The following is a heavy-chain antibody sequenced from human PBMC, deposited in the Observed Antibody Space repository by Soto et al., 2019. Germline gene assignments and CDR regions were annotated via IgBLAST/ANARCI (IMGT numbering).Heavy chain of an antibody. CDR2: INAGYGNT. CDR3: RVGGWNDDFVI. CDR1: GYTFTNYA. J-gene: IGHJ3*02. V-gene: IGHV1-3*01. Sequence: ASVKVSCKASGYTFTNYAVHWVRQAPGQRLEWMGWINAGYGNTKYSQKLQDRVTITRDTSASTAYMELSRLRSEDTAVYFCRVGGWNDDFVIWGQGTMVTVS. D-gene: IGHD1-1*01.